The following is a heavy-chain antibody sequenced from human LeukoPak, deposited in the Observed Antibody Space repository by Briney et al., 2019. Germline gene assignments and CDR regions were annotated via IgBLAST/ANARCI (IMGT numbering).Heavy chain of an antibody. V-gene: IGHV3-23*01. CDR3: AKGYYDSSGYYPAAHDY. CDR2: ISGSGGST. CDR1: GFTFRSHD. Sequence: GGSLRLSCAASGFTFRSHDMSRVRQAPGKGLEWVSAISGSGGSTYYADSVKGRFTISRDNSKNTLYLQMNSLRAEDTAVYYCAKGYYDSSGYYPAAHDYWGQGTLVTVSS. D-gene: IGHD3-22*01. J-gene: IGHJ4*02.